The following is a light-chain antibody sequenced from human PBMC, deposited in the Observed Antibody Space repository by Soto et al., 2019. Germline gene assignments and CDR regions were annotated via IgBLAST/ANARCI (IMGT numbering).Light chain of an antibody. V-gene: IGLV2-14*01. CDR2: EVS. CDR3: SSYTSSSTWV. J-gene: IGLJ3*02. CDR1: RSDVGAYNY. Sequence: QSALTQPASVSGSPGQSITISCTGTRSDVGAYNYVSWYQQHPGKAPKLMIYEVSNRPSGVSNRFSGSKSGNTASLTISGLQDEDEADYYCSSYTSSSTWVFGGGTKLTVL.